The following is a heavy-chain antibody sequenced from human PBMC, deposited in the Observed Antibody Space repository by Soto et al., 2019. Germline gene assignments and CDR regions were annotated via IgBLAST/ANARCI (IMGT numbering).Heavy chain of an antibody. CDR3: ARSSGSYFAAFYDT. CDR2: IWDDGGNK. V-gene: IGHV3-33*01. D-gene: IGHD1-26*01. J-gene: IGHJ4*02. Sequence: QAQLEESGGGVVQPGTSLRLSCSASSFSFSSSGMHWVRQPPGKGLEWVAAIWDDGGNKYYADSVRGRFTISRDNSKNTLFLQMNSLRAEDTVLYYCARSSGSYFAAFYDTWGQGTLVSVSS. CDR1: SFSFSSSG.